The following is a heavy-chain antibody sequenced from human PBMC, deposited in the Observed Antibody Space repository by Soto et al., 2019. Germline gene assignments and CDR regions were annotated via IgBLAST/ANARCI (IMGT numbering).Heavy chain of an antibody. D-gene: IGHD3-10*01. J-gene: IGHJ5*02. CDR1: GYTFTGYY. V-gene: IGHV1-2*04. Sequence: QVQLVQSGAEVKKPGASVKVSCKASGYTFTGYYMHWVRQAPGQGLEWMGWINPNSGGTNYAQKFQDWVTMTRDTSISTAYMELSRLRSDHTAVYYCARGSGAYGGWFDPWGQGTLVTVSS. CDR3: ARGSGAYGGWFDP. CDR2: INPNSGGT.